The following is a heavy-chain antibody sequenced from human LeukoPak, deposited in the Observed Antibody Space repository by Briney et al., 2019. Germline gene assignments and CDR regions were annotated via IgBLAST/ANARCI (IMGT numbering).Heavy chain of an antibody. V-gene: IGHV1-69*04. CDR3: ARDYGSGRLFDY. D-gene: IGHD3-10*01. Sequence: SVKVSCKASGGTFSSYAISWVRQAPGQGLEWMGRIIPILGIANYAQKFQGRVTITADESTSTAYMELSSLRSEDTAVYYCARDYGSGRLFDYWGQGTLVTVSS. J-gene: IGHJ4*02. CDR1: GGTFSSYA. CDR2: IIPILGIA.